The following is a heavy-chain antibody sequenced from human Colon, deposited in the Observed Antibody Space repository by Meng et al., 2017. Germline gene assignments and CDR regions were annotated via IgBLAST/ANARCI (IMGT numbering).Heavy chain of an antibody. Sequence: QGQLQGSGPRLVRPSAPLSLTCTLSGGSVSSPSYYWSWIRQTPGKGLEWIGYVYYTGSANYNPSLKSRVTISVDTSKNHFSLNLTSVTAADTAVYYCARGRGSYSSVDFWGQGTLVTVSS. CDR3: ARGRGSYSSVDF. CDR1: GGSVSSPSYY. D-gene: IGHD1-26*01. V-gene: IGHV4-61*03. J-gene: IGHJ4*02. CDR2: VYYTGSA.